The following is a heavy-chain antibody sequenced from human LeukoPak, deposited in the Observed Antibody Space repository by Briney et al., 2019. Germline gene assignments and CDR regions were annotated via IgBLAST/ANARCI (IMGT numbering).Heavy chain of an antibody. V-gene: IGHV3-11*04. CDR1: GFTFSDYY. CDR2: ITGSGDIK. D-gene: IGHD3-22*01. J-gene: IGHJ4*02. Sequence: PGGSLRLSCAASGFTFSDYYMGWIRLTPGKGLEWVSYITGSGDIKSYVDSVKGRFTISRDNAKKSLYLQMNSLRVEDTALYYCARAGYYDSFFDYWGQGTLVTVSS. CDR3: ARAGYYDSFFDY.